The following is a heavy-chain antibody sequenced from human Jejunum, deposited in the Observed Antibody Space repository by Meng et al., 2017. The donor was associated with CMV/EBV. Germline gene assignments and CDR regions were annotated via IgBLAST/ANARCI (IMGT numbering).Heavy chain of an antibody. CDR1: GFSFSSHS. J-gene: IGHJ4*02. D-gene: IGHD2-8*01. CDR2: ISGSDGST. V-gene: IGHV3-23*01. Sequence: SLTISFAASGFSFSSHSMSWVRQAPGKGLEWVSAISGSDGSTHYADSVKGRFTISRDNSKNTLYLQMNSLRAEDTAVYYCARLTDFWGQGTLVTVSS. CDR3: ARLTDF.